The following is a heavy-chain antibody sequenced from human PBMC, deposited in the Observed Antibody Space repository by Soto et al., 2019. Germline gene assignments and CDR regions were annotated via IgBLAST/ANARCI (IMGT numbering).Heavy chain of an antibody. CDR1: GFTVSGND. Sequence: EVQLVESGGGLVQPGGSLRLSYAASGFTVSGNDMSWVRQAPGKGLEWVSVIYSGVNTDYADSVKGRFTISRHNSKNTLYLQMNSLRPDDTAVYYCARGRITWELRDAFDIWGQGTMVTVSS. D-gene: IGHD1-7*01. CDR2: IYSGVNT. J-gene: IGHJ3*02. CDR3: ARGRITWELRDAFDI. V-gene: IGHV3-53*04.